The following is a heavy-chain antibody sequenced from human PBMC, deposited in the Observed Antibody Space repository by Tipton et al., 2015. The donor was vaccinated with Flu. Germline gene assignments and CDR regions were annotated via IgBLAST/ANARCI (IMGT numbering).Heavy chain of an antibody. V-gene: IGHV1-69*01. D-gene: IGHD3-3*01. CDR2: VIPIFGTA. J-gene: IGHJ5*02. CDR1: GGTFSSYA. CDR3: ARVVGRFLDINWFDP. Sequence: QLVQSGPEVKKPGSSVKVSCKASGGTFSSYAISWVRQAPGQGLEWMGGVIPIFGTANYAQKFQGRVTITADESTSTAYMELSSLRSEDTAVYYCARVVGRFLDINWFDPWGQGTLVTVSS.